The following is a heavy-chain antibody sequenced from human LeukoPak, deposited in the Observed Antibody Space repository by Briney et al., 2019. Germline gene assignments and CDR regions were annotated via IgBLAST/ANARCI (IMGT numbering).Heavy chain of an antibody. J-gene: IGHJ4*02. CDR2: ISAYNGHT. CDR1: GYTFISYG. CDR3: ARDVVGATSFDY. V-gene: IGHV1-18*01. D-gene: IGHD1-26*01. Sequence: ASVKVSCKASGYTFISYGISWVRQALGQGLEWMGWISAYNGHTNYAQKLQGRVTMTTDTSTSTAYMELKSLRSDDTALYYCARDVVGATSFDYWGQGTLVTVSS.